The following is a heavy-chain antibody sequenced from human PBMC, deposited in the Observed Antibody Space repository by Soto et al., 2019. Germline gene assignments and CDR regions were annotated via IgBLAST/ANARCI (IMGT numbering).Heavy chain of an antibody. Sequence: QVQLVQSGAEVKKPGASVKVSCKASGYTFTSYGISWVRQAPGQGLEWXGXISAYNGNTNYAQKLQGRVTMTTDTSTSTAYMXLRSLRSDXTXXXXXXXXXXXXAXRPGVRQFDPWGQGTLVTVSS. V-gene: IGHV1-18*01. D-gene: IGHD6-6*01. CDR3: XXXXXXXAXRPGVRQFDP. CDR2: ISAYNGNT. J-gene: IGHJ5*02. CDR1: GYTFTSYG.